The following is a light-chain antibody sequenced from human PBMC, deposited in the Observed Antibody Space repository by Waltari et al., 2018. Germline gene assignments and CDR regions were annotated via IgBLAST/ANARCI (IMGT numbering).Light chain of an antibody. CDR2: KVS. CDR1: QSLVFRDGNTY. Sequence: DAVLTQSPLSLTVTLGQPASISCRASQSLVFRDGNTYLNWFHQRPGQPPRRLISKVSTRDSGVPDRFSGSVSGPDFTLKISRVEAEDVGGVYYCMQGTHWPYTFGQGTKLDIK. CDR3: MQGTHWPYT. J-gene: IGKJ2*01. V-gene: IGKV2-30*01.